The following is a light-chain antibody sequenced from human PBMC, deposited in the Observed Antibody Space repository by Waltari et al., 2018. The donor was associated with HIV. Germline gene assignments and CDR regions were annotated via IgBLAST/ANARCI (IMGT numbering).Light chain of an antibody. Sequence: DIQMTQSPVSLSASLGARVTITCRASQDIGGSLYWYQQKPGRAPKLLIFAASSLQSGVPSRFSGRGSGTDFTLTITSLQPEDFATYYCQQSYTTLITFGQGTRLEI. J-gene: IGKJ5*01. CDR3: QQSYTTLIT. CDR2: AAS. CDR1: QDIGGS. V-gene: IGKV1-39*01.